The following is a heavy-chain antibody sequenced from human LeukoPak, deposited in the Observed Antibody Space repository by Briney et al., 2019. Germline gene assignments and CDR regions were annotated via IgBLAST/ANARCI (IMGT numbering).Heavy chain of an antibody. V-gene: IGHV4-4*02. CDR2: IYRSGAT. CDR1: GFTFSSYC. J-gene: IGHJ4*02. CDR3: ARRSPYSTGWSSYFDY. D-gene: IGHD6-19*01. Sequence: GFTFSSYCLDLGRPPPGKGLGRVGGIYRSGATNYKPSLKSRVTISLDKSRNHFSLKLTSVTAADSAVYYCARRSPYSTGWSSYFDYWGQGALVTVSS.